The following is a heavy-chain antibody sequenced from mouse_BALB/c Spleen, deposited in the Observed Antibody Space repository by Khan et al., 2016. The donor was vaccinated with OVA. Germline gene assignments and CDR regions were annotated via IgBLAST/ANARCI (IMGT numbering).Heavy chain of an antibody. CDR1: GFTFSSYT. CDR3: ARPCTTEYDYVMDY. CDR2: ISNGGSGT. D-gene: IGHD1-1*01. Sequence: EVQLLETGGGLVQPGGSLKLSCAASGFTFSSYTMSWVRQTPDKRLEWVVFISNGGSGTYYPDAVKGRFTISRDNAKNTLYLQMSSLKSEDTAIYYCARPCTTEYDYVMDYWGQGTSVTVSS. J-gene: IGHJ4*01. V-gene: IGHV5-12-2*01.